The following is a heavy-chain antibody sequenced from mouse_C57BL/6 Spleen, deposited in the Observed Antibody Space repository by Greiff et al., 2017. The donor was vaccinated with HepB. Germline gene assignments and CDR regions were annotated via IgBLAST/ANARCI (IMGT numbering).Heavy chain of an antibody. CDR3: TTVVATRYFDV. D-gene: IGHD1-1*01. V-gene: IGHV14-1*01. CDR1: GFNIKDYY. Sequence: EVQLQQSGAELVRPGASVKSSCTASGFNIKDYYMHWVKQRPEQGLEWIGRIDPEDGDTEYAPKFQGKATMTADTSSNTAYLQLSSLTSEDTAVYYCTTVVATRYFDVWGTGTTVTVSS. CDR2: IDPEDGDT. J-gene: IGHJ1*03.